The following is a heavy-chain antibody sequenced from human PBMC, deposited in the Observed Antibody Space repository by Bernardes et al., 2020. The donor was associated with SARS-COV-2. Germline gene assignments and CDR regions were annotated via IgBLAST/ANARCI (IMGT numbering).Heavy chain of an antibody. V-gene: IGHV3-48*03. Sequence: GGSLRLSCAASGFPFSDFEMNWVRQAPGKGLEWLSYISTSGTTTYYAESVKGRFTISRDNAKKLLYLQMNSLRVEDTALYYCARDQVTYSSSPGDAFDIWGQGTEVTVSS. CDR2: ISTSGTTT. J-gene: IGHJ3*02. CDR3: ARDQVTYSSSPGDAFDI. D-gene: IGHD6-6*01. CDR1: GFPFSDFE.